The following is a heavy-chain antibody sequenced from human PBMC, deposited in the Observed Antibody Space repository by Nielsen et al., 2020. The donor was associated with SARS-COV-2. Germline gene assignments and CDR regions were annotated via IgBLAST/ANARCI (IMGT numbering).Heavy chain of an antibody. CDR3: ARARGVYGDYYYYYDTDV. Sequence: SQTPSLTCAISGDSVSSSSAAWNWIRQSPSRGLEWLGRTYYRSKWYNDYAVSVKSRITINPDTSKNQFSLHLNSVTPEDTAVYYCARARGVYGDYYYYYDTDVWGKGTAVTVSS. V-gene: IGHV6-1*01. J-gene: IGHJ6*03. D-gene: IGHD4-17*01. CDR1: GDSVSSSSAA. CDR2: TYYRSKWYN.